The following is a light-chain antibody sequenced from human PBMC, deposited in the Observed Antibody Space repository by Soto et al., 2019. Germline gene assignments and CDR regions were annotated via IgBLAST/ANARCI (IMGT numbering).Light chain of an antibody. CDR2: GNT. Sequence: QAVVTQPPSVSGAPGQRVTISCTGSSSNIGSTYDVQWYQQLPGTAPKLLIHGNTNRPSGVPDRFSGSKSGTSASLAITGLQADDDADYSCTSYDDSLSVHYVFGTGTKLTVL. CDR3: TSYDDSLSVHYV. V-gene: IGLV1-40*01. J-gene: IGLJ1*01. CDR1: SSNIGSTYD.